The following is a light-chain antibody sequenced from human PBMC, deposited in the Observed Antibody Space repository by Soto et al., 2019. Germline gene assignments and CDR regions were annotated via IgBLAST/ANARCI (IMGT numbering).Light chain of an antibody. J-gene: IGLJ2*01. CDR3: SSYTSSSSVA. CDR2: EVS. V-gene: IGLV2-14*01. Sequence: QSVLTQPASVSGSPGQSITISCTGTSSDVGGYNYVSWYQQHPGKAPKLMIYEVSNRPSGVSNRFSGSKSGNAASLTISGLQAEDEAHYYCSSYTSSSSVAFGGGTKLTVL. CDR1: SSDVGGYNY.